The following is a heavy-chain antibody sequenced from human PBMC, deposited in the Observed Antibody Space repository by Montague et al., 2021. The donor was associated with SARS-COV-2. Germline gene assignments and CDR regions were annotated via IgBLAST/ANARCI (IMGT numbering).Heavy chain of an antibody. D-gene: IGHD1-1*01. CDR2: IYYTGST. CDR3: ARAQNTCFIANCVNYFDF. V-gene: IGHV4-59*01. CDR1: GGSISSYY. J-gene: IGHJ4*02. Sequence: SETLSLTCTVSGGSISSYYWSWIRQPPGKGLEWIGYIYYTGSTKYNPSLKSRVTMSLDRPTNRFSLRLNSVNAADTAMYYCARAQNTCFIANCVNYFDFWGLGAQVTVSS.